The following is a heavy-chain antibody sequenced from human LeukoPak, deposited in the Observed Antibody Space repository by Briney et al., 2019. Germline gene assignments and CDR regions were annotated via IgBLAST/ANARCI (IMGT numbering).Heavy chain of an antibody. CDR3: ARDKRWLQSQFDY. V-gene: IGHV4-34*01. D-gene: IGHD5-24*01. CDR1: GGSFSGYY. Sequence: SETLSLTCAVYGGSFSGYYWSWIRQPPGKGLEWIGEINHSGSTNYNPSLKSRVTISVDTSKNQFSPKLSSVTAADTAVYYCARDKRWLQSQFDYWGQGTLVTVSS. J-gene: IGHJ4*02. CDR2: INHSGST.